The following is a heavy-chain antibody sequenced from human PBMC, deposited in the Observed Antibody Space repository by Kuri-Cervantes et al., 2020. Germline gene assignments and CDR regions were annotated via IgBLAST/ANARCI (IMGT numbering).Heavy chain of an antibody. V-gene: IGHV3-30-3*01. J-gene: IGHJ3*02. Sequence: GESLKISCAASGFTFSSYAMHWVRQAPGKGLEWVAVISYDGSNKYYADSVKGRFTISRDNSKNTLYLQMNSLRAEDTAVYYCARDILWLSHDYGDLDAFDIWGQGTMVTVSS. CDR2: ISYDGSNK. D-gene: IGHD4-17*01. CDR1: GFTFSSYA. CDR3: ARDILWLSHDYGDLDAFDI.